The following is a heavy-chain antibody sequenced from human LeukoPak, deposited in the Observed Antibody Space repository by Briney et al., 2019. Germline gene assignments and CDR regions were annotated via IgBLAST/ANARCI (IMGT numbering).Heavy chain of an antibody. J-gene: IGHJ5*02. CDR3: ARAVQWFDP. CDR2: IYYSGST. V-gene: IGHV4-59*12. CDR1: GGSISGDY. Sequence: SETLSLTCTVSGGSISGDYWSWIRQPPGKGLEWIGSIYYSGSTYYNPSLKSRVTISVDTSKNQFSLKLSSVTAADTAVYYCARAVQWFDPWGQGTLVTVSS.